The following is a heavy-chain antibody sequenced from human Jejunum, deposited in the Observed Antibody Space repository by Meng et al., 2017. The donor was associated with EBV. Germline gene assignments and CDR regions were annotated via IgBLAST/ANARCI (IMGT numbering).Heavy chain of an antibody. J-gene: IGHJ4*02. Sequence: QVQLQDPGPGLVKPSATLSLTCTVSGGSVSSGGYYWSWIRQPPGKGLEWIGYIYNSESTNYKSSLKSRVTISADTSKNQFSLRLSSVTAADTAVYYCARDQNGSYFAYWGQGTLVTVSS. CDR2: IYNSEST. CDR1: GGSVSSGGYY. CDR3: ARDQNGSYFAY. D-gene: IGHD1-26*01. V-gene: IGHV4-61*08.